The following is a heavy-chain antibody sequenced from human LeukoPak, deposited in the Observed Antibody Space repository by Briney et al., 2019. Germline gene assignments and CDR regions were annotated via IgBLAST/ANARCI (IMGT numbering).Heavy chain of an antibody. V-gene: IGHV4-34*01. CDR1: GGSFSGYY. D-gene: IGHD1-14*01. J-gene: IGHJ4*02. CDR3: ANLITGMGD. CDR2: INHSGGT. Sequence: SETLSLTCAVYGGSFSGYYWSWIRQPPGEGLEWIGEINHSGGTNYNPSLKSRVTISVDTSKNQFSLKLSSVTAADTAVYYCANLITGMGDWGQGTLVTVSS.